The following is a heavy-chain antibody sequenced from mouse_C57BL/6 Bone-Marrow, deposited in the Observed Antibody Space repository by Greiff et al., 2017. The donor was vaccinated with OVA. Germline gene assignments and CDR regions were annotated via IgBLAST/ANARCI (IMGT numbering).Heavy chain of an antibody. Sequence: QVQLQQSGAELVRPGTSVKLSCKASGYTFTHYWMHWVKQSPGQGLEWIGVTSTSDSYINYNQKFKGRATLTVDTSSSTAYMHLSSLTSEDSAVYYCAHYGSRLYLHYWGQGTSLTVSS. CDR2: TSTSDSYI. CDR1: GYTFTHYW. CDR3: AHYGSRLYLHY. D-gene: IGHD1-1*01. J-gene: IGHJ2*02. V-gene: IGHV1-59*01.